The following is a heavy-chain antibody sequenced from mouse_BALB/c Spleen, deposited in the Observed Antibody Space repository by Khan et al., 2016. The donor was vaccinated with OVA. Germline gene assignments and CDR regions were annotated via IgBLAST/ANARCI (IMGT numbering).Heavy chain of an antibody. CDR1: GHTFTNYG. V-gene: IGHV9-3-1*01. CDR2: INTYTGEP. Sequence: LVESGPELKKPGETVKISCKASGHTFTNYGMNWVKQPPGKGLKWMGWINTYTGEPTYVDDFKGRFAFSLETSASTAYLQINNLKNEDTATYFCARGYWYFDVWGAGTTVTVSS. J-gene: IGHJ1*01. D-gene: IGHD2-2*01. CDR3: ARGYWYFDV.